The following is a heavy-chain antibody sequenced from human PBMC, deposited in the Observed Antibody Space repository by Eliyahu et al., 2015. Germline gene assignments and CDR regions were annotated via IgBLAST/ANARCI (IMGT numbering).Heavy chain of an antibody. CDR3: ARGHYGLDV. CDR2: INHSGST. CDR1: GGSFSGYS. J-gene: IGHJ6*02. V-gene: IGHV4-34*01. Sequence: QVQLQQWGAGLXKPSETLSLXCAVYGGSFSGYSWNWIRQPPGKGLEWIGEINHSGSTIYNPSLKSRVTISVDTSKNQFSLKLSSVTAADTAVYYCARGHYGLDVWGQGTTVTVSS.